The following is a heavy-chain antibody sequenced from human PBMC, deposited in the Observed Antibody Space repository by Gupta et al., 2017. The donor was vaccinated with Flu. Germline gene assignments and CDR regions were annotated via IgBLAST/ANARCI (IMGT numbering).Heavy chain of an antibody. Sequence: QVQLVQSGADMKKPGASLKVSCKASGYTFTGYYIHWVRQAPGQGLEWMGWVNPDTGTTSYAQRFQARVTMTRDTPISTTYMELTSLTSDDSAVYYCARVRQQVVFDFWGQGTLVTVSA. CDR3: ARVRQQVVFDF. D-gene: IGHD6-13*01. V-gene: IGHV1-2*02. CDR2: VNPDTGTT. CDR1: GYTFTGYY. J-gene: IGHJ4*02.